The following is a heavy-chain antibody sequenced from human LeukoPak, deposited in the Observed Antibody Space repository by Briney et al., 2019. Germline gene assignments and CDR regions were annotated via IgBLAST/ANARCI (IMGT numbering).Heavy chain of an antibody. D-gene: IGHD3-22*01. CDR3: ARGGYYYDSVLFDP. CDR1: GGSISSDY. CDR2: IYYRGST. J-gene: IGHJ5*02. V-gene: IGHV4-59*12. Sequence: PSETLSLTCTVSGGSISSDYWSWIRQPPGKGLEWIGYIYYRGSTYYNPSLKSRVTISVDTSKNQFSLKLSFVTAADTAVYYCARGGYYYDSVLFDPWGQGTLVTVSS.